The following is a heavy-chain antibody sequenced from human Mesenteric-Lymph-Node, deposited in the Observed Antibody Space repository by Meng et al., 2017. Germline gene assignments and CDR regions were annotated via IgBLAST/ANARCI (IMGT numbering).Heavy chain of an antibody. CDR2: INPNRGGT. CDR3: ARDFDGYCSGGSCYSGNY. V-gene: IGHV1-2*02. D-gene: IGHD2-15*01. J-gene: IGHJ4*02. Sequence: ASVKVSCMASGYTFTGYYMHWVRQAPGQGLEWMGWINPNRGGTNYTQKFQGRVTMTRDTSIRTAYMEPNRLGSDDTAVYFCARDFDGYCSGGSCYSGNYWGQGTLVTVSS. CDR1: GYTFTGYY.